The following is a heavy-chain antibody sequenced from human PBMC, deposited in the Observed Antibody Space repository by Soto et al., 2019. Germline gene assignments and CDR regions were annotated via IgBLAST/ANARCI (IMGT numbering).Heavy chain of an antibody. J-gene: IGHJ4*02. V-gene: IGHV3-30*04. CDR2: ISFDGTIQ. CDR3: ARDKKPGPHDFCDD. CDR1: GFSLSSYP. D-gene: IGHD3-3*01. Sequence: PGGSLRLSCAASGFSLSSYPMHWVRQAPGKGPEWVAVISFDGTIQLYADSVKGRFTISRDTSTNTLFLQMNSLTTEDTAMYYCARDKKPGPHDFCDDWGQGTLVTVS.